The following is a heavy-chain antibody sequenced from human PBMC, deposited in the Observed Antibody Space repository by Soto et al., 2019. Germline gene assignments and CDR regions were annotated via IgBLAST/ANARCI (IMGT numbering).Heavy chain of an antibody. J-gene: IGHJ4*02. Sequence: KTSETLSLTCTAPGGSISSSGYYWGWIRQPPGKGLEWIGSIYSSGNSYYSSSLKSRVTISVDPSKNQFSLRLSSVSAADSAVYYCAGNIAAHLYYFYYGGQGTLVTVSS. CDR2: IYSSGNS. CDR1: GGSISSSGYY. D-gene: IGHD6-6*01. V-gene: IGHV4-39*01. CDR3: AGNIAAHLYYFYY.